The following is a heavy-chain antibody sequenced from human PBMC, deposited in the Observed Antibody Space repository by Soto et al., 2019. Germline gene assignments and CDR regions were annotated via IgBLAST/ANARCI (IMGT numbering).Heavy chain of an antibody. CDR2: ISWGSNYI. J-gene: IGHJ4*02. Sequence: EVRLVESGGALVQPGRSLRLSCAASGFSFDDYAMHWVRLVPGKGLGWIARISWGSNYIDYADSLKGRFTVSRDNAKESLFLQMDSLRSEDTALYYCAKDRFCSGGACSGGFDSWGRGTLVTVSS. V-gene: IGHV3-9*01. CDR3: AKDRFCSGGACSGGFDS. CDR1: GFSFDDYA. D-gene: IGHD2-15*01.